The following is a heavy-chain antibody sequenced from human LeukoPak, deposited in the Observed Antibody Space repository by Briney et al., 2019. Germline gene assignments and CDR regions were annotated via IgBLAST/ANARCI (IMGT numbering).Heavy chain of an antibody. Sequence: ASVKVSCKASGYTFTSHYMHWVRQAPGQGLEWMGWINPNSGGTNYAQKFQGRVTMTRDTSISTAYMELSRLRSDDTAVYYCARARYSSSPRYFQHWGHGTLVTVSS. CDR2: INPNSGGT. CDR3: ARARYSSSPRYFQH. J-gene: IGHJ1*01. CDR1: GYTFTSHY. V-gene: IGHV1-2*02. D-gene: IGHD6-6*01.